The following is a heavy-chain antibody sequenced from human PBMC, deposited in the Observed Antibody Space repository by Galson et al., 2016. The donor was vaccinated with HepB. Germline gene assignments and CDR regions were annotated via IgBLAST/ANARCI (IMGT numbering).Heavy chain of an antibody. D-gene: IGHD3-10*01. CDR2: TYYNSQWYR. CDR1: GDSVSSNSAA. J-gene: IGHJ3*02. Sequence: CAISGDSVSSNSAAWSWIRQSPSRGLEWLGRTYYNSQWYRDFAASVRGRITINPDTPQNQISLQLHSVTPEDTAVYYCVMNYYGSGNYYTSFDIWGQGTTVTVSS. V-gene: IGHV6-1*01. CDR3: VMNYYGSGNYYTSFDI.